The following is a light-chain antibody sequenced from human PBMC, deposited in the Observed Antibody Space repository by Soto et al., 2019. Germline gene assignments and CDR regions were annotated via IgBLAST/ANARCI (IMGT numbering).Light chain of an antibody. J-gene: IGKJ4*01. V-gene: IGKV1-5*03. CDR1: QSISSW. Sequence: DIQMTQSPSTLSASVGDRVTITCRASQSISSWLAWNQQKPGKAPKLLIYKASSLESGVPSRFSGSASGTVSTLTISSLQRDDFRTYYCQQYTSYPLTFGGGTNVEIK. CDR2: KAS. CDR3: QQYTSYPLT.